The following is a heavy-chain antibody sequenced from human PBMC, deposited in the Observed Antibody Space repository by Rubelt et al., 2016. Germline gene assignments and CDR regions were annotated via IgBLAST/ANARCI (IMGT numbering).Heavy chain of an antibody. D-gene: IGHD5-12*01. CDR3: AQWRSYLFDY. CDR1: GFSLTTSGVG. J-gene: IGHJ4*02. Sequence: QIPLKASGPTLVKPTQALTLTCTFSGFSLTTSGVGVGWTRQPPGKALEWLVLIYWDDDKRYSPSLNRRLSITKDTSKNQVVLTMTNMDPVDTATYYCAQWRSYLFDYWGQGTLVTVSS. V-gene: IGHV2-5*02. CDR2: IYWDDDK.